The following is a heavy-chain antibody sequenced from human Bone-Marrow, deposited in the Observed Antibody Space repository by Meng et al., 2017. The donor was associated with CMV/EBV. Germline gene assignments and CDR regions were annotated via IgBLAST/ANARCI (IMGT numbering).Heavy chain of an antibody. D-gene: IGHD2-2*01. J-gene: IGHJ6*02. V-gene: IGHV3-23*03. CDR3: ATVSERCSSTGCYWPYYYGMDV. Sequence: GGSLRLSCAASGFPFSSYAMHWVRKAPGKGLEWVSVIYPGVSVTYDADSVKGRLTITRDDSRNTLYLQMKSLRAEDTAVYYCATVSERCSSTGCYWPYYYGMDVWGQGTTVTVSS. CDR1: GFPFSSYA. CDR2: IYPGVSVT.